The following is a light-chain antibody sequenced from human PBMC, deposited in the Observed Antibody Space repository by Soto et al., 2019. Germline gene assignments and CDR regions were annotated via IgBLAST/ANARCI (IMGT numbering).Light chain of an antibody. J-gene: IGLJ1*01. CDR3: CSYSSSDSHV. CDR2: DVV. CDR1: SSDVGRYNF. V-gene: IGLV2-14*03. Sequence: QSVLTQPASVSGSPGQSITVSCTGTSSDVGRYNFVSWFQQHPDKVPKLIIYDVVNRPSGVSSRFSGSKSANVASLTISGLQADDDADYYCCSYSSSDSHVFGTGTKVTVL.